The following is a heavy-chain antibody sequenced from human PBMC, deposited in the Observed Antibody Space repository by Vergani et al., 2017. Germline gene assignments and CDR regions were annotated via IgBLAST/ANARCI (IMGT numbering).Heavy chain of an antibody. CDR2: ISSSSSYI. V-gene: IGHV3-21*01. CDR1: GFTFSSYS. CDR3: ARRPPGIAVAGAFDY. J-gene: IGHJ4*02. Sequence: EVQLLESGGGLVQPGGSLRLSCAASGFTFSSYSMNWVRQAPGKGLEWVSSISSSSSYIYYADSVKGRFTISRDNAKNSLYLQMNSLRAEDTAVYYCARRPPGIAVAGAFDYWGQGTLVTVSS. D-gene: IGHD6-19*01.